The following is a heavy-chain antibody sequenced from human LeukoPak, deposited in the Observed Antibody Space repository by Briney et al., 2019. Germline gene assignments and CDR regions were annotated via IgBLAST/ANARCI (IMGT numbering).Heavy chain of an antibody. V-gene: IGHV3-30*02. CDR2: IRYDGSNK. CDR1: GFTFSSYG. CDR3: ARGRRRIAAAGATPPAPYFDY. J-gene: IGHJ4*02. D-gene: IGHD6-13*01. Sequence: GGSLRLSCAASGFTFSSYGMHWVRQAPGKGLEWVAFIRYDGSNKYYADSVEGRFTISRDNSKNTLYLQMNSLRAEDTAVYYCARGRRRIAAAGATPPAPYFDYWGQGTLVTVSS.